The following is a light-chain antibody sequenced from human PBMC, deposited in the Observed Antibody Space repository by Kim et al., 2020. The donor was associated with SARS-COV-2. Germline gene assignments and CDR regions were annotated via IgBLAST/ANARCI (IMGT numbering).Light chain of an antibody. CDR3: KSRDTSGDRLV. Sequence: ALGQTVRITCQGDSIRTYYASWYQQKPGQAPALVIYAKNNRPSGIPDRFSGSSSGNTASLTITGAQAEDEADYYCKSRDTSGDRLVFGGGTQLTVL. J-gene: IGLJ2*01. CDR1: SIRTYY. CDR2: AKN. V-gene: IGLV3-19*01.